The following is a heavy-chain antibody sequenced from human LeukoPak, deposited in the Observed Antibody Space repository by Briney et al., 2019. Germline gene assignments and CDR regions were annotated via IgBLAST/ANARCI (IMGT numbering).Heavy chain of an antibody. D-gene: IGHD1-26*01. CDR2: INHSGST. CDR1: RVAPRVVPT. V-gene: IGHV4-34*01. Sequence: SETLSPTSALSRVAPRVVPTGARSQPPGKGLEWIGEINHSGSTNYNPSLKSRVTISVDTSKNQFSLKLSSVTAADTAVYYCATVYCLAQGGPNHRSYWYFQHWGQGTLVTVSS. J-gene: IGHJ1*01. CDR3: ATVYCLAQGGPNHRSYWYFQH.